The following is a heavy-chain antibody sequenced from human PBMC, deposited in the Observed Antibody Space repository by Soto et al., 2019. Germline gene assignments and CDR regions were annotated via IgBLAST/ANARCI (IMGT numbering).Heavy chain of an antibody. CDR2: IIPIFGTA. CDR3: ARPYCSSTSCFTYYYGMDV. V-gene: IGHV1-69*06. J-gene: IGHJ6*02. CDR1: GGTFSSYA. Sequence: SVKVSCKASGGTFSSYAISWVRQAPGQGLEWMGGIIPIFGTANYAQKFQGRVTITADKSTSTAYMELSSLRSEDTAVYYCARPYCSSTSCFTYYYGMDVWGQGTTVTVSS. D-gene: IGHD2-2*01.